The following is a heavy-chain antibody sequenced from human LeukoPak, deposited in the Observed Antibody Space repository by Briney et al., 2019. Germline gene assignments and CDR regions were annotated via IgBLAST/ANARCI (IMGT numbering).Heavy chain of an antibody. CDR1: GFTFSSYG. J-gene: IGHJ4*02. D-gene: IGHD3-10*01. Sequence: GRSLRLSCAASGFTFSSYGMHWVRQAPGKGLEWVAVISYDGSNKYYADSVKGRFTISRDNSKNTLYLQMNSLRAEDTAVYYCAKALGILFGEFHYWGQGTLVTVSS. V-gene: IGHV3-30*18. CDR3: AKALGILFGEFHY. CDR2: ISYDGSNK.